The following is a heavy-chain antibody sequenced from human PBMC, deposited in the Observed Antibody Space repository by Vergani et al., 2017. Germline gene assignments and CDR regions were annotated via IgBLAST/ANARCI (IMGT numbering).Heavy chain of an antibody. V-gene: IGHV1-46*01. CDR2: INPSGGST. D-gene: IGHD2-15*01. CDR1: GYTFTSYY. Sequence: VQLVQSGAEVKKPGESLKISCKGSGYTFTSYYMHWVRQAPGQGLEWMGIINPSGGSTSYAQKFQGRVTMTRDTSTSTVYMELSSLRSEDTAVYYCARGKIVVVVANDAFDIWGQGTMVTVSS. J-gene: IGHJ3*02. CDR3: ARGKIVVVVANDAFDI.